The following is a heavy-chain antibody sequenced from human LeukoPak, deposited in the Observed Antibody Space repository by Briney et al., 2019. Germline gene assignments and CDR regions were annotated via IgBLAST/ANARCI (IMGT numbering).Heavy chain of an antibody. V-gene: IGHV1-18*04. CDR1: GYTFINYG. D-gene: IGHD5-12*01. CDR2: ISGYNGNT. CDR3: ARVSTNSRVGGYDPQWYFDL. J-gene: IGHJ2*01. Sequence: GASVKVSCKASGYTFINYGFTWVRQAPGQGLEWMGWISGYNGNTNYLQKFQGRVTMTTDTSTSTVYMELRSLSSDDTAVYYCARVSTNSRVGGYDPQWYFDLWGRGTLVTVSS.